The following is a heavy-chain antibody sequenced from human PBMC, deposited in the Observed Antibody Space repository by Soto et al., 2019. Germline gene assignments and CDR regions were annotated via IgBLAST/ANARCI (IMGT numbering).Heavy chain of an antibody. CDR3: ARVDCGWCLPNHRFDP. V-gene: IGHV1-46*01. Sequence: QVKLVQSGAEVKKPGASVKVSCKASGYILSGYYMHWVRQAPGQGLEWLGIINPSGGSKTYAQKFPGRGNSTRDTSTNTGTMGLSRLKPDDKAMLYCARVDCGWCLPNHRFDPWGPGNLVTVSS. J-gene: IGHJ4*03. CDR1: GYILSGYY. D-gene: IGHD2-21*01. CDR2: INPSGGSK.